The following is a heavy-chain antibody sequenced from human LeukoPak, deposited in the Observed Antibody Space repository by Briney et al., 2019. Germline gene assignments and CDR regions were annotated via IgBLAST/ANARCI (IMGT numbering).Heavy chain of an antibody. D-gene: IGHD4-17*01. J-gene: IGHJ4*02. CDR1: GGSISSYY. CDR2: IYTSGST. Sequence: SETLSLTCTVSGGSISSYYGRWIRQPAGKGLEWIGRIYTSGSTNYNPSLKSRVSMSVDTSKNQFSLKLSSVTPADTAVYYCARGEGINDYGDLFDYWGQGTLVTVSS. CDR3: ARGEGINDYGDLFDY. V-gene: IGHV4-4*07.